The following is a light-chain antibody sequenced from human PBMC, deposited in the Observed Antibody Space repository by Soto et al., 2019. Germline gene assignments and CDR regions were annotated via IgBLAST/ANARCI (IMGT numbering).Light chain of an antibody. Sequence: QSVLTQPPSASGSPGQSVTISCTGTSSDVGGYDFVSWYQQHPGKAPKLVIYEVTRRPSGVPDRFSGSKSGNTASLTVSGLQAEDAAVYYCSSYAGSTIFGGGTKVTVL. J-gene: IGLJ2*01. CDR3: SSYAGSTI. CDR1: SSDVGGYDF. CDR2: EVT. V-gene: IGLV2-8*01.